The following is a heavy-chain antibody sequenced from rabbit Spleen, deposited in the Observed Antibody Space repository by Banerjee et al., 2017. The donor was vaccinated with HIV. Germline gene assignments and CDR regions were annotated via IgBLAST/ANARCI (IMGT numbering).Heavy chain of an antibody. J-gene: IGHJ4*01. D-gene: IGHD8-1*01. CDR2: IDTGSSGFT. CDR1: GVSFSVSSY. Sequence: QSLEESGGDLVKPGASLTLTCTASGVSFSVSSYMCWVRQAPGKGLEWIACIDTGSSGFTYYASWAKGRFTISESSSPTVTLQMTSLTAADTATYFCARDAGTGDYIDVYFNLWGPGTLVTVS. CDR3: ARDAGTGDYIDVYFNL. V-gene: IGHV1S40*01.